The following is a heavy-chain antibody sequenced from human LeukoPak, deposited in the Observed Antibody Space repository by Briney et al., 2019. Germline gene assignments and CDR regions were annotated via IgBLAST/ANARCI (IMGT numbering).Heavy chain of an antibody. V-gene: IGHV3-33*01. Sequence: GGSLRLSCAASGFTFTGCHIHWVRQAPGKGLEWVALIWYDGSKTYYADSVKGRFTVSRDDSKNTLYLQMNSLRAEDTAVYYCARDHPESHNAFDIWGQGTMVTVSS. CDR3: ARDHPESHNAFDI. CDR2: IWYDGSKT. CDR1: GFTFTGCH. J-gene: IGHJ3*02.